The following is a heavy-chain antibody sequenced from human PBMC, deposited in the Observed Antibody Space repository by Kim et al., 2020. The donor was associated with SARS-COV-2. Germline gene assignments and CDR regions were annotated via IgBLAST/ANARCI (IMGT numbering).Heavy chain of an antibody. Sequence: ASVKVSCKASGYTFTGYYMHWVRQAPGQGLEWMGRINPNSGGTNYAQKFQGRVTMTRDTSISTAYMELSRLRSDDTAVYYCARVSLLPSTSCYFFDYWGQGTLVTVSS. J-gene: IGHJ4*02. D-gene: IGHD2-2*01. CDR1: GYTFTGYY. V-gene: IGHV1-2*06. CDR2: INPNSGGT. CDR3: ARVSLLPSTSCYFFDY.